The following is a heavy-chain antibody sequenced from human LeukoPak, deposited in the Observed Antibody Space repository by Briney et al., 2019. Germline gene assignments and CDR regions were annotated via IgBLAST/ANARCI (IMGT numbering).Heavy chain of an antibody. CDR3: ARDEFEYYDSSGHHAFDI. V-gene: IGHV1-69*04. CDR2: IIPILVIA. CDR1: VGTFTSYA. D-gene: IGHD3-22*01. J-gene: IGHJ3*02. Sequence: SGKLCSKASVGTFTSYAISSARQAPGPGLEWMGRIIPILVIANDAQKFQGRVTITEDKFTSTAYIDLSSLRSEDMAGYYCARDEFEYYDSSGHHAFDIWGQGTMVTVSS.